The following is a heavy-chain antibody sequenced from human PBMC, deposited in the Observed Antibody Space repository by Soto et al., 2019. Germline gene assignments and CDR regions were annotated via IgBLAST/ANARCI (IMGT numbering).Heavy chain of an antibody. D-gene: IGHD2-2*01. CDR3: ARHDCSSTRCYPPFSAFDP. CDR1: GGSISSYY. CDR2: IYYSGST. V-gene: IGHV4-59*08. Sequence: SETLSLTCTVSGGSISSYYWSWIRQPPGKGLEWIGYIYYSGSTNYNPSLKSRVTISVDTSKNQFSLKLSSVTAADTAVYYCARHDCSSTRCYPPFSAFDPWGQGTLVTVSS. J-gene: IGHJ5*02.